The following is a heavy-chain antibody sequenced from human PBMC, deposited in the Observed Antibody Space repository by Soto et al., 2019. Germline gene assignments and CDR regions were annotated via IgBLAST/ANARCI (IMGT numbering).Heavy chain of an antibody. J-gene: IGHJ5*02. CDR2: INAGNGNT. D-gene: IGHD1-20*01. V-gene: IGHV1-3*01. Sequence: ASVKGSCKTSGYTFSGDARHWVRQAPGQRLEWMGWINAGNGNTKYSQKFQGRVTITRDTSAGTAYMELSSLRSEDTAVYYCARDLVGGITGTTDPWGQGTLVTVSS. CDR1: GYTFSGDA. CDR3: ARDLVGGITGTTDP.